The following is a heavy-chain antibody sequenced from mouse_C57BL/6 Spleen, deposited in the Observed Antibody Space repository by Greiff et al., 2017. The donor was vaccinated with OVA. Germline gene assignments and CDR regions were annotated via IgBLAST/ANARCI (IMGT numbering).Heavy chain of an antibody. CDR3: ARSTAAQAIFDY. Sequence: QVQLQQSGAELVKPGASVKISCKASGYAFSSYWMNWVKQRPGQGLEWIGQIYPGDGDTNYNGKFKGKATLTADKSSSTAYMQLSSLTSEDSAVYFCARSTAAQAIFDYWGQGTTLTVSS. J-gene: IGHJ2*01. D-gene: IGHD3-2*02. V-gene: IGHV1-80*01. CDR1: GYAFSSYW. CDR2: IYPGDGDT.